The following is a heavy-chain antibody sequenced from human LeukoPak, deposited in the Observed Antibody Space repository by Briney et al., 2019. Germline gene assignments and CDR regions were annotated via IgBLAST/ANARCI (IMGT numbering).Heavy chain of an antibody. D-gene: IGHD2-15*01. V-gene: IGHV4-59*01. J-gene: IGHJ4*02. Sequence: SETLSLTCSVSGGSISNYYWSWIRQPPGKGLEFIGYIYYSGSTAYNPSLRSRVTISVDTSKSQFSLKLSSVTAADTAVYYCARGYCSGGTCYSRVFDYWGQGTLVTVSS. CDR1: GGSISNYY. CDR2: IYYSGST. CDR3: ARGYCSGGTCYSRVFDY.